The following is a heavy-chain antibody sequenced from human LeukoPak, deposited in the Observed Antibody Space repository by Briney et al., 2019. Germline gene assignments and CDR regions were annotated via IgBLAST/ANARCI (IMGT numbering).Heavy chain of an antibody. CDR3: AKDISMITFGGVDY. V-gene: IGHV3-7*01. J-gene: IGHJ4*02. Sequence: PGGSLRLSCAASGFTFSSYWMSWVRQAPGKGLEWVANIKQDGSEKYYADSVKGRFTISRDNSKNTLYLQMNSLRAEDAAVYYCAKDISMITFGGVDYWGQGTLVTVSS. CDR1: GFTFSSYW. D-gene: IGHD3-16*01. CDR2: IKQDGSEK.